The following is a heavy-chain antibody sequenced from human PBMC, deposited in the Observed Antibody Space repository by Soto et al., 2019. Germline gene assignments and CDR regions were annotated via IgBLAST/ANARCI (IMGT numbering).Heavy chain of an antibody. CDR1: GYSISSGYY. Sequence: SETLSLICAVSGYSISSGYYWGWIRQPPGKGLEWIGSIYHSGSTYYNPSLKSRVTISVDTSKNQFSLKLSCVTAADTAVYYCARDPPGGYCSGGSCNSGYWGQGTLVTVSS. CDR3: ARDPPGGYCSGGSCNSGY. V-gene: IGHV4-38-2*02. J-gene: IGHJ4*02. D-gene: IGHD2-15*01. CDR2: IYHSGST.